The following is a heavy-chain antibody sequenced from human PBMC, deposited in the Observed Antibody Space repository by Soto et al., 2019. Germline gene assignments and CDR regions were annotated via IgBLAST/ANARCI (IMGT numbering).Heavy chain of an antibody. CDR1: GFTFSSYS. CDR3: AXGYSSGWPCYYYYGMDV. D-gene: IGHD6-19*01. V-gene: IGHV3-21*01. Sequence: GGSLRLSCAASGFTFSSYSMNWVRQAPGKGLEWVSSISSSSSYIYYADSVKGRFTISRDNAKNSLYLQMNSLRAEDTAVYYCAXGYSSGWPCYYYYGMDVWGQGTTVTVSS. J-gene: IGHJ6*02. CDR2: ISSSSSYI.